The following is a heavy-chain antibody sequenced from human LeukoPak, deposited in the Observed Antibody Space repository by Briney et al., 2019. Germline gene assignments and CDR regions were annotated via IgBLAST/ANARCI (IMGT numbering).Heavy chain of an antibody. CDR1: GGTFSSYA. V-gene: IGHV1-69*05. CDR2: IIPIFGTA. Sequence: GASVKVSCKASGGTFSSYAISWVRQAPGQGLEWMGGIIPIFGTANYAQKFQGRVTITTDESTSTAYMELSSLRSEDTAVYYCARDGGNCSSTSCPYSSSWYEFDYWGQGTLVTVSS. D-gene: IGHD2-2*01. J-gene: IGHJ4*02. CDR3: ARDGGNCSSTSCPYSSSWYEFDY.